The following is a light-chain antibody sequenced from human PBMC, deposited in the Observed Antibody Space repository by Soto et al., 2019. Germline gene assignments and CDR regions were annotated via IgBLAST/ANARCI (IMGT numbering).Light chain of an antibody. J-gene: IGKJ2*01. CDR3: QYYGGSPLYT. CDR2: AAS. Sequence: EIVLTQSPGTLSLSPGERATLSCRASQSVSSSYLAWYQQKPGQAPRLLIYAASSRATGVPDRFSGRESGTEFTLTISRLEPEDFAVYYCQYYGGSPLYTFGQGTQLEIK. CDR1: QSVSSSY. V-gene: IGKV3-20*01.